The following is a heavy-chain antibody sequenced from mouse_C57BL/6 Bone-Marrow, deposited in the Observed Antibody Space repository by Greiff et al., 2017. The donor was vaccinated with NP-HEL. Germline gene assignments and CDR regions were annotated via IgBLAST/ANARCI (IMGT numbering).Heavy chain of an antibody. CDR2: ISYDGSN. V-gene: IGHV3-6*01. J-gene: IGHJ2*01. CDR3: ARDRGDDGYYRY. Sequence: EVKLMESGPGLVKPSQSLSLTCSVTGYSITSGYYWNWIRQFPGNKLEWMGYISYDGSNNYNPSLKNRISITRDTSKNQFFLKLNSVTTEDTATYYCARDRGDDGYYRYWGQGTTLTVSS. D-gene: IGHD2-3*01. CDR1: GYSITSGYY.